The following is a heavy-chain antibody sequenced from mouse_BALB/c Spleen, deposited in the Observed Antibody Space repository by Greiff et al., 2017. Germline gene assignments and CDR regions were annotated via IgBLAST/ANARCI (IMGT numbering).Heavy chain of an antibody. CDR3: ARGDYGSSYLFDY. CDR2: ISDGGSYT. D-gene: IGHD1-1*01. Sequence: EVQGVESGGGLVKPGGSLKLSCAASGFTFSDYYMYWVRQTPEKRLEWVATISDGGSYTYYPDSVKGRFTISRDNAKNNLYLQMSSLKSEDTAMYYCARGDYGSSYLFDYWGQGTTLTVSS. V-gene: IGHV5-4*02. J-gene: IGHJ2*01. CDR1: GFTFSDYY.